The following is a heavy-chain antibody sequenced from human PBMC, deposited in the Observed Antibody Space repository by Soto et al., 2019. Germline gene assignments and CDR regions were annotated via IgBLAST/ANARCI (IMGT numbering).Heavy chain of an antibody. CDR1: GFTFSSYS. J-gene: IGHJ4*02. CDR2: ISSSSSTI. V-gene: IGHV3-48*01. Sequence: GGSLRLSCAASGFTFSSYSMNWVRQAPGKGLEWVSYISSSSSTIYYADSVKGRFTISRDNAKNSLYLQMNSLRAEDTAVYYCAREYIIMVGGVIIPDYFDYWGQGTLVTVSS. D-gene: IGHD3-10*01. CDR3: AREYIIMVGGVIIPDYFDY.